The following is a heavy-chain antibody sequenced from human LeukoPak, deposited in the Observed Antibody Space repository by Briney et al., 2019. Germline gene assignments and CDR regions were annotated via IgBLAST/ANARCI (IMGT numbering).Heavy chain of an antibody. CDR1: GFTFSNYA. J-gene: IGHJ4*02. CDR3: AKTDPADWYYFDY. Sequence: SGGSLRLSCAASGFTFSNYAMNWVGQAPGKGLEWVSAINSRGGSTFYADSVKGRFTISRDNSKNTLYLQMNTLRAEDTAVYYCAKTDPADWYYFDYWGQGTLVTVSS. CDR2: INSRGGST. D-gene: IGHD3-9*01. V-gene: IGHV3-23*01.